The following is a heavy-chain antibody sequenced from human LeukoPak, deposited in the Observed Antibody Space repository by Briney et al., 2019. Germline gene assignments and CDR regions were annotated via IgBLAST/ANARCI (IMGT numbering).Heavy chain of an antibody. V-gene: IGHV3-21*01. CDR2: ISGASKYI. CDR3: ARVTYSSGAYYKAHFDY. D-gene: IGHD3-10*01. CDR1: GFTFNSYS. Sequence: GGSLRLSCAASGFTFNSYSMIWVRQAPGKGLEWVSSISGASKYIYYADSVKGRFTISRENAKKSQYLKLNSLRADDTAVYYCARVTYSSGAYYKAHFDYWGQGTLVTVSS. J-gene: IGHJ4*02.